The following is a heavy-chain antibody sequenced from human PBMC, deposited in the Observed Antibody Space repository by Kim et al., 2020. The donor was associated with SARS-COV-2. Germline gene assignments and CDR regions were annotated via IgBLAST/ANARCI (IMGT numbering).Heavy chain of an antibody. V-gene: IGHV3-53*01. J-gene: IGHJ4*01. Sequence: GGSLRLSCAASGFTVSSKYMSWVRQAPGKGLEWVSVIYSGGRTYYADSVKGRFTISRDNYKNKLFLQLMSRRAEEAAADYCAAESCRCDILTSGYRDY. CDR2: IYSGGRT. CDR3: AAESCRCDILTSGYRDY. CDR1: GFTVSSKY. D-gene: IGHD3-22*01.